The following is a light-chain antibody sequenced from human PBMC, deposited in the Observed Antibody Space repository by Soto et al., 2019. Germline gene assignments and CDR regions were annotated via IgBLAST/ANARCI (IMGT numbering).Light chain of an antibody. J-gene: IGKJ1*01. CDR2: AAS. Sequence: DIQMTQSPSSLSASVGDRITITCRASEDISDYLAWYQQNLGKVPKLLIYAASTLQSGVPSRFSGSGSGTDFTLTISSLQPEDVATYYCQKYNSAPRTFGQGTKVEVK. CDR3: QKYNSAPRT. CDR1: EDISDY. V-gene: IGKV1-27*01.